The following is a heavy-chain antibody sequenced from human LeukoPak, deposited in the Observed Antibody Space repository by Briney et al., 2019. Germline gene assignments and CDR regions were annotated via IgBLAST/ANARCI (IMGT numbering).Heavy chain of an antibody. J-gene: IGHJ5*02. CDR3: AGGAYGSGSYAKWFDP. CDR2: IYSSGTT. D-gene: IGHD3-10*01. CDR1: GGSISSDLYY. V-gene: IGHV4-61*02. Sequence: PSETLSLTCTVSGGSISSDLYYWSWIRHPAGKGLEWIGRIYSSGTTNYNPSLKSRVAISVERSKNQVSLMLNSVTAADTAVYYCAGGAYGSGSYAKWFDPWGQGTLVIVSS.